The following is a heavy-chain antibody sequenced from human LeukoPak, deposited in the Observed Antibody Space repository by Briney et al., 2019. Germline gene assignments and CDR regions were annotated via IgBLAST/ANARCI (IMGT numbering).Heavy chain of an antibody. J-gene: IGHJ4*02. CDR3: ARIGELDDYGLEYYFDY. V-gene: IGHV4-61*05. Sequence: PSETLSLTCTVSGGSISSSSYYWGWIRQPPGKGLEWIGYIYYSGSTNYNPSLKSRVTISVDTSKNQFSLKLSSVTAADTAVYYCARIGELDDYGLEYYFDYWGQGTLVTVSS. CDR2: IYYSGST. CDR1: GGSISSSSYY. D-gene: IGHD4-17*01.